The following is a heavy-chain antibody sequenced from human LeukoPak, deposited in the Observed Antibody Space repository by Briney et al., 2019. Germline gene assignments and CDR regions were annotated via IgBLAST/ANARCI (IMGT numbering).Heavy chain of an antibody. CDR3: ARVDYDGSGYNFDY. Sequence: GSLRLSCSVSGGSISSGSYYWSWIRQPPGKGLEWIGYIYYSGSTNYNPSLKSRVTISGDTSKNQFSLKLSSVTAADTAVYFCARVDYDGSGYNFDYWGQGTLVTVSS. D-gene: IGHD3-22*01. J-gene: IGHJ4*02. CDR1: GGSISSGSYY. V-gene: IGHV4-61*01. CDR2: IYYSGST.